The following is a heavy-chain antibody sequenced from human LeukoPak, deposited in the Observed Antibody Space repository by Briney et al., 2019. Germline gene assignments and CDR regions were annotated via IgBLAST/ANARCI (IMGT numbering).Heavy chain of an antibody. D-gene: IGHD1-26*01. J-gene: IGHJ5*02. CDR1: GFTFTNYA. CDR3: AKAKDQWELLDGALQS. V-gene: IGHV3-23*01. Sequence: GGSLRLSCAASGFTFTNYAMNWVRQAPGKGLEWVSDISGGGGTTYYADSVKGRFTISRDNSKNTLFLQMSSLRAEDTAVYYCAKAKDQWELLDGALQSWGQGTLVIVSS. CDR2: ISGGGGTT.